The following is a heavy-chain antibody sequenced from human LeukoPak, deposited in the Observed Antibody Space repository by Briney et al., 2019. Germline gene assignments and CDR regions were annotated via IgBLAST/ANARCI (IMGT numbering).Heavy chain of an antibody. V-gene: IGHV1-3*01. Sequence: ASVKVSCKASGYPFTTYPIHWARQAPGQRLEWMGWINPGNGNTKYSQKFQGRLTITRDTSASTAHMELSSLRSGDTAIYYCARALAETSSYYAEGYWGQGTLVTVSS. CDR3: ARALAETSSYYAEGY. CDR2: INPGNGNT. J-gene: IGHJ4*02. D-gene: IGHD3-3*01. CDR1: GYPFTTYP.